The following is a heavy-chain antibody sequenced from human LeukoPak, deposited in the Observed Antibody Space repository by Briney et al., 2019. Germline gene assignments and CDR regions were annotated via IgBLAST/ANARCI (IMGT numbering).Heavy chain of an antibody. D-gene: IGHD3-22*01. CDR1: GGSISSYY. CDR3: ARVFDSSGGYDY. Sequence: PSETLSLTCTVSGGSISSYYWSWIRQPPGKGLEWIGYIYYSGSNNYNPSLKSRVTISVDTSKNQFSLKLSSVTAADTAVYYCARVFDSSGGYDYWGQGTLVTVSS. J-gene: IGHJ4*02. CDR2: IYYSGSN. V-gene: IGHV4-59*01.